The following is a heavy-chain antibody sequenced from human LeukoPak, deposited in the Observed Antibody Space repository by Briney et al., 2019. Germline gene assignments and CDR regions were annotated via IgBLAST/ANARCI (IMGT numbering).Heavy chain of an antibody. CDR2: IYYSGST. J-gene: IGHJ4*02. V-gene: IGHV4-59*01. CDR1: GGSISSYY. Sequence: SETLSLTCTVAGGSISSYYWSWIRQPPGKGLEWIGYIYYSGSTNYNPSLKSRVTISVDTSKNQFSLKLSSVTAADTAVYYCARDPDGYYYDSSGNTGYWGQGTLVTVSS. D-gene: IGHD3-22*01. CDR3: ARDPDGYYYDSSGNTGY.